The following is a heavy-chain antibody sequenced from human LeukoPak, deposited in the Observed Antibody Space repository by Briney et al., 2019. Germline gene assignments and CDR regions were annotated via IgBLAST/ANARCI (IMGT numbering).Heavy chain of an antibody. CDR3: STEDKYCTGANCGKY. CDR2: INPNSGGT. J-gene: IGHJ4*02. V-gene: IGHV1-2*02. Sequence: ASVKVSCKASGYTFTGYYMHWVRQAPGQGLEWMGWINPNSGGTNYAQKFQGRVTMTRDKATRTLYMELSNLRSDDTAVYYCSTEDKYCTGANCGKYWGQGTLVTVSS. CDR1: GYTFTGYY. D-gene: IGHD2-8*02.